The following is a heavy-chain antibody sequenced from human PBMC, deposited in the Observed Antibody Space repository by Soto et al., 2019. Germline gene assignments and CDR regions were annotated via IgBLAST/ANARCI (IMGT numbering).Heavy chain of an antibody. V-gene: IGHV4-31*03. CDR1: GVSISSGVYY. CDR3: TAAYGDYASDY. D-gene: IGHD4-17*01. CDR2: IYYSGST. J-gene: IGHJ4*02. Sequence: SETLSLTCTVSGVSISSGVYYWSWIRQHPGKGLEWIGYIYYSGSTYYNPSLKSRVTISVDTSKNQFSLKLSSVTAEDTAVYYCTAAYGDYASDYWGQGTLVPVSS.